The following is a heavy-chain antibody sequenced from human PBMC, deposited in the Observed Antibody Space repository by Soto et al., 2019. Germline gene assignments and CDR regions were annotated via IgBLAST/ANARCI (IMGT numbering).Heavy chain of an antibody. CDR1: GYSLSGYY. J-gene: IGHJ5*02. Sequence: ASVKVSCKASGYSLSGYYLHWARQAPGQGPEWMGWINPNSGGTKYVQKFQGRVTMTRDTSISTVYLELSRLRSDDTAVYYCARGWGIAAPGPNWFDPWGQGTLVTVSS. CDR2: INPNSGGT. D-gene: IGHD6-13*01. CDR3: ARGWGIAAPGPNWFDP. V-gene: IGHV1-2*02.